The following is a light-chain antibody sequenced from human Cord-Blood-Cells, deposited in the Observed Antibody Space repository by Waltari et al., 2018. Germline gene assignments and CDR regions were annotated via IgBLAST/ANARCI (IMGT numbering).Light chain of an antibody. J-gene: IGKJ1*01. CDR2: AAS. CDR1: QSISSY. V-gene: IGKV1-39*01. Sequence: DIQMTQSSSSLSASVGDRVTITCRASQSISSYLNWYQQKPGKAPKLLIYAASRLQSGVPSRFSGSGSGTDFTLTISSLQPEDFATYYCQQSYSTLWTFGQGTKVEIK. CDR3: QQSYSTLWT.